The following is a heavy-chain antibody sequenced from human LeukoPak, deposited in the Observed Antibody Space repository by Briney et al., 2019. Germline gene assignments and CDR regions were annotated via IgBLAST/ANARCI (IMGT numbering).Heavy chain of an antibody. V-gene: IGHV3-21*01. CDR2: ISITSTYV. D-gene: IGHD2-2*01. Sequence: GGSLRLSCGPSGFIFSNYNMNWVRQAPEKGLEWVSSISITSTYVYYADSVKGRFTISRDNAKNSLYLQMNSLKAEDTAVYYCARVPHYCSSTSCHFDYWGQGTLVTVSS. CDR3: ARVPHYCSSTSCHFDY. CDR1: GFIFSNYN. J-gene: IGHJ4*02.